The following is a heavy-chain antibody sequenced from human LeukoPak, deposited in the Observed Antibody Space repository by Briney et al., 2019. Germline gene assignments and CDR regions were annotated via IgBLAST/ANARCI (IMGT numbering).Heavy chain of an antibody. D-gene: IGHD6-13*01. CDR2: NSYSGST. CDR1: GGSTRSYY. V-gene: IGHV4-59*01. CDR3: ATNIAAGGTASYFDY. J-gene: IGHJ4*02. Sequence: KSSETLSLTCTVSGGSTRSYYWSWIRQPPEKALEWIGYNSYSGSTNYNPSLKSRVTISVDTSKNQFSLKLSSVTAADTAVYYCATNIAAGGTASYFDYWGQGTLVTVSS.